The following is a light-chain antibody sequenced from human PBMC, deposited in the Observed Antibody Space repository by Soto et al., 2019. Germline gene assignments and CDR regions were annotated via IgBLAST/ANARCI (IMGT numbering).Light chain of an antibody. CDR2: DTY. J-gene: IGKJ4*01. Sequence: EIVLTQSPATLSLSPGERATLSCRTSQSVANYLAWYQQKPGQAPRLLIYDTYNSAPGIPARFSGSGSGTDFTLTISSLEPEDLAVYYCQQRSKWPLTFGGGTKVGIK. CDR3: QQRSKWPLT. V-gene: IGKV3-11*01. CDR1: QSVANY.